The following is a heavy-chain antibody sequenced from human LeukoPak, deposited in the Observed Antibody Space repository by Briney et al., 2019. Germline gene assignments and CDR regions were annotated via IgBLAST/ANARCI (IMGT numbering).Heavy chain of an antibody. CDR1: GFTFSSYE. J-gene: IGHJ4*02. CDR3: ARRAGAYSHPYDY. V-gene: IGHV3-53*01. Sequence: GGSLRLSCAASGFTFSSYELNWVRQAPGKGLEWVSFIFSSTHYSDSVKGRFTISRDNSKNTLYLQMNSLRAEDTAVYYCARRAGAYSHPYDYWGQGTLVTVSS. CDR2: IFSST. D-gene: IGHD4/OR15-4a*01.